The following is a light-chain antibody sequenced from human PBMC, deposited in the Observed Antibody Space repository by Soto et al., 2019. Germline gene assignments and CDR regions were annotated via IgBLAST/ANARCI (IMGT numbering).Light chain of an antibody. Sequence: QSVLTQPASVSGSPGQSITISCTGTSSDFGGYNYVSWYQQHAGKAPKLMIYEVSNRPSGVSNRFSGSKSGNTASLTISGLQAEDEADYYCSSYTTSGTLVFGGGTKLTVL. CDR1: SSDFGGYNY. CDR2: EVS. V-gene: IGLV2-14*01. CDR3: SSYTTSGTLV. J-gene: IGLJ2*01.